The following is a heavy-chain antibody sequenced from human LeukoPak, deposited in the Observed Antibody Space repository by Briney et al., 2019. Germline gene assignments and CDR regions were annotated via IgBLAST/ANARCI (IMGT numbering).Heavy chain of an antibody. CDR3: VKDIRGYYYYGMDV. CDR1: GFTFDDYA. CDR2: GTRNSGSI. J-gene: IGHJ6*02. Sequence: QPSRTLCLSCAASGFTFDDYAMYWGRQAPGQGLEWVSGGTRNSGSIGYADSVKRRFTISRDNAKSSLYLQMNSLRAEDTAFYYCVKDIRGYYYYGMDVWGQGTTVTVSS. V-gene: IGHV3-9*01. D-gene: IGHD3-10*01.